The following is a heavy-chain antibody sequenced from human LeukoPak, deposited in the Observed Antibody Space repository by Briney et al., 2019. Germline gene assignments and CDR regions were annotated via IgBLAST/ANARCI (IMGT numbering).Heavy chain of an antibody. D-gene: IGHD3-22*01. CDR1: GFTFSDYY. Sequence: PGGSLRLSCAASGFTFSDYYMSWIRQAPGKGLEWLSYIYGIDSTISYAASVKGRFTISRDNAKNSLYLQMNSLRSEDTAVYYRARDAYYYDSSSYYRNAFDIWGQGTVVTVSS. CDR3: ARDAYYYDSSSYYRNAFDI. CDR2: IYGIDSTI. V-gene: IGHV3-11*01. J-gene: IGHJ3*02.